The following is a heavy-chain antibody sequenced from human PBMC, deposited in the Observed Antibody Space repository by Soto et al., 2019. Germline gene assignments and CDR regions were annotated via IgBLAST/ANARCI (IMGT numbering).Heavy chain of an antibody. D-gene: IGHD3-3*01. CDR3: ARGYDFWSGSGWFDP. V-gene: IGHV4-34*01. J-gene: IGHJ5*02. Sequence: QVQLQQWGAGLLKPSETLSLTCAVYGGSFSGYYWSWIRQPPGQGLEWIGEINHSGSTNYNPSLKSRVTISVDTSKNQFSLKLSSVTAADTAVYYCARGYDFWSGSGWFDPWGEGTLVTVSS. CDR1: GGSFSGYY. CDR2: INHSGST.